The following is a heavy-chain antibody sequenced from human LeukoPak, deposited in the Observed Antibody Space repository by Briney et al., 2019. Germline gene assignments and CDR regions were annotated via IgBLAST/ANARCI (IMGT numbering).Heavy chain of an antibody. CDR1: GGSISSSSYY. J-gene: IGHJ4*02. Sequence: SETLSLTCTVSGGSISSSSYYWGWIRQPPGKGLEWIGSIYYSGSTYYNPSLKSRVTISVDTSKNQFSLKLSSVTAADTAVYYCASSGRRIYWGQGTLVTVPS. D-gene: IGHD1-26*01. CDR3: ASSGRRIY. V-gene: IGHV4-39*07. CDR2: IYYSGST.